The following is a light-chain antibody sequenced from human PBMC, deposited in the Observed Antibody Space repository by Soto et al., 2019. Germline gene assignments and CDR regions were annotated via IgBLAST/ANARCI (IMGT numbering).Light chain of an antibody. V-gene: IGLV2-8*01. CDR3: SSYAGSNMGV. J-gene: IGLJ1*01. CDR2: EVS. CDR1: SSDVGGYKF. Sequence: QSALTQPPSASGSPGQSVTISCTGTSSDVGGYKFVSWYQQHPGKAPKLIIYEVSQRHSGVPDRFSASKSGDTASLTVSGLRAEDEADYYCSSYAGSNMGVFGSGTKVTVL.